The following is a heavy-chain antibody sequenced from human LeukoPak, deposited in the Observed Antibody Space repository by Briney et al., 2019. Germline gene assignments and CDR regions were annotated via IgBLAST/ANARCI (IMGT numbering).Heavy chain of an antibody. CDR2: IYYSGST. Sequence: SETLSLTCTVSGGSISSSSYYWGWIRQPPGKGLEWIGSIYYSGSTYYNPSLKSRVTISVDTSKNQFSLKLSSVTASDTAVYYCARQGWFGELLSPLDYWGQGTLVTVSS. CDR3: ARQGWFGELLSPLDY. V-gene: IGHV4-39*01. J-gene: IGHJ4*02. D-gene: IGHD3-10*01. CDR1: GGSISSSSYY.